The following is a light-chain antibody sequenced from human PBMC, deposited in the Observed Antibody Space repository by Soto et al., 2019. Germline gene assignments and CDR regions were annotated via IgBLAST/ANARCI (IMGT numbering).Light chain of an antibody. CDR2: DVS. CDR1: SSDVGGYNY. Sequence: QSALTQAASVSGSPGQSITISCTGTSSDVGGYNYVSWYQQHPGKAPKLMIYDVSNRPSGVSNRFSGSKSGNTASLTISGLQAEDEADYYCISYRSSSTQFGGGTKLTVL. V-gene: IGLV2-14*01. J-gene: IGLJ2*01. CDR3: ISYRSSSTQ.